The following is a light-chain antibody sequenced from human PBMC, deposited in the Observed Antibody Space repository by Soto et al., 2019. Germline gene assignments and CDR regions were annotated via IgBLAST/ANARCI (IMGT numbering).Light chain of an antibody. CDR3: LQYHYCPCT. J-gene: IGKJ1*01. CDR1: QSVTNK. CDR2: DAS. Sequence: EMLMKQSPASLSVSPGEKVSLSCWASQSVTNKLAWYQQRPGQPPRLLLYDASTRATGVPATFSGSGSGTDFTLTISSLQSEDLWFYYSLQYHYCPCTLGQGTKVDIK. V-gene: IGKV3-15*01.